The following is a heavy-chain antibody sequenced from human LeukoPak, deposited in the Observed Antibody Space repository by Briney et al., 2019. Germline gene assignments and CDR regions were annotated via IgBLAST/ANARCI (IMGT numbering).Heavy chain of an antibody. V-gene: IGHV3-74*01. CDR2: LDTDGSDT. J-gene: IGHJ4*02. D-gene: IGHD2-2*01. CDR3: ARDRYPAAREFDY. CDR1: GFTFSNYA. Sequence: PGGSLRLSCAASGFTFSNYAMSWVRQAPGKGLVWVSRLDTDGSDTSYADSAKGRFTISRDNAKNTLYLQMNNLRAEGTAMYYCARDRYPAAREFDYWGQGTLVTVSS.